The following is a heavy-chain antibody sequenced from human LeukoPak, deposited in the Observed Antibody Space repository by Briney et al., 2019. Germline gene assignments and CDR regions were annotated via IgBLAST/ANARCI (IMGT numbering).Heavy chain of an antibody. CDR2: ISSGVTTI. D-gene: IGHD1-26*01. J-gene: IGHJ4*02. Sequence: GGSLRLSCAASGFTLSNYEMNWVRQAPGKGLEWVSYISSGVTTIYYVDSVKGRFTISRDNAKNSLYLQMNNLRAEDTAVYYCARDLRGEGAAKRPFAYWGQGALVTVSS. V-gene: IGHV3-48*03. CDR1: GFTLSNYE. CDR3: ARDLRGEGAAKRPFAY.